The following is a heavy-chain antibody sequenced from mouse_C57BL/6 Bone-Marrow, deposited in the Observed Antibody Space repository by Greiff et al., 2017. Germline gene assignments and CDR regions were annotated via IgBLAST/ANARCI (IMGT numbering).Heavy chain of an antibody. CDR3: ARDMINFDY. V-gene: IGHV5-4*01. D-gene: IGHD2-4*01. Sequence: EVMLVESGGGLVKPGGSLKLSCAASGFTFSSYAMSWVRQTPEKRLEWVATISDGGSYTYYPDNVKGRFTISRDNAKNNLYLQMSHLKSEDTAMYYCARDMINFDYWCQGTTLTVSS. CDR1: GFTFSSYA. J-gene: IGHJ2*01. CDR2: ISDGGSYT.